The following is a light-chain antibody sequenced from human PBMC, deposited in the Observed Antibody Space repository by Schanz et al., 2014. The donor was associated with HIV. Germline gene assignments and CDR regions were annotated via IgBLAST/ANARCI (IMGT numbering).Light chain of an antibody. CDR2: GAS. J-gene: IGKJ1*01. CDR3: QQYNNWPQT. V-gene: IGKV3-15*01. CDR1: QSLSSN. Sequence: EIVLTQSPGTLSLSPGERATLSCWASQSLSSNILAWYQHKPGQAPRLLIYGASTRATGIPARFSGSGSGTEFTLTISSLQSEDFAVYYCQQYNNWPQTFGQGTKVEIK.